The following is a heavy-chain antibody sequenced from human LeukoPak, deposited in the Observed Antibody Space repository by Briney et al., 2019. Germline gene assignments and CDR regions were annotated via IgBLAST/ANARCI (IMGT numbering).Heavy chain of an antibody. V-gene: IGHV3-53*01. J-gene: IGHJ4*02. CDR2: IYSGGGT. Sequence: PGGSLRLSCAASGFTVSSNYMSWVRQAPGKGLEWVSVIYSGGGTYYADSVKGRFTISRDNSKNTLYLQMNSLRAEDTAVYYCARHRAAGKYYFDYWGQGTLVTVSS. D-gene: IGHD6-13*01. CDR3: ARHRAAGKYYFDY. CDR1: GFTVSSNY.